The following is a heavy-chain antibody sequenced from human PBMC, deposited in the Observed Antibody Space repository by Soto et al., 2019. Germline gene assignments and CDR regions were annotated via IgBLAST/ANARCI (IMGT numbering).Heavy chain of an antibody. J-gene: IGHJ6*02. Sequence: SATLSLTCSVTSSSIGGYYWSWIRQSPGKGLEWIGYMYNTGSTVYNPSFKSRVTISVDTSKNQFSLKLNSVTAADTAVYYCARDLWGYCGTDCYPLDVWGQGTTVS. D-gene: IGHD2-21*02. CDR3: ARDLWGYCGTDCYPLDV. CDR1: SSSIGGYY. V-gene: IGHV4-59*01. CDR2: MYNTGST.